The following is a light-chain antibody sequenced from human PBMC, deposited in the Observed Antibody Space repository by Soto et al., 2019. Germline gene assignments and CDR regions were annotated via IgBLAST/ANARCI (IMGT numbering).Light chain of an antibody. V-gene: IGKV1-27*01. J-gene: IGKJ1*01. Sequence: DIPMTQSPSSLSASVGDRVTITCRASPGISNYLAWFQQKPGKVPKLLIYAASTLQSGVPSRFSGSGSGTDFTLTISSLQPEDVATYYCQKYNSAPQTFGQGTKVEIK. CDR2: AAS. CDR1: PGISNY. CDR3: QKYNSAPQT.